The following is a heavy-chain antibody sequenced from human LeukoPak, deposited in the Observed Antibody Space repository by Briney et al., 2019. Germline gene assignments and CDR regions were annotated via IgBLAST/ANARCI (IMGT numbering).Heavy chain of an antibody. CDR2: ILYDGNNK. CDR1: DFSFSNYG. V-gene: IGHV3-30*18. CDR3: AKDRLFGSGLNGPHYYYGMDV. J-gene: IGHJ6*02. D-gene: IGHD1-26*01. Sequence: GGSLRLSCAASDFSFSNYGMHWVRQAPGKGLEWVAVILYDGNNKHYAESVKGRFTISRDNSNNMLYLQMNSLRPEDTAVYYCAKDRLFGSGLNGPHYYYGMDVWGQGTTVTVSS.